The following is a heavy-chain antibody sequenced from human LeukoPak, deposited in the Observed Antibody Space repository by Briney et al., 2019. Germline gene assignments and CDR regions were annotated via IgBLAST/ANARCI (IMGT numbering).Heavy chain of an antibody. CDR1: GYTFTSYG. Sequence: GASVKVSCKASGYTFTSYGISWVRQAHGQGLEWMGWISAYNGNTNYAQKLQGRVTMTTDTSTSTAYMELRSLRSDDTAVYYCARAPTLGYSYGYDYWGQGTLVTVSS. J-gene: IGHJ4*02. V-gene: IGHV1-18*04. CDR3: ARAPTLGYSYGYDY. D-gene: IGHD5-18*01. CDR2: ISAYNGNT.